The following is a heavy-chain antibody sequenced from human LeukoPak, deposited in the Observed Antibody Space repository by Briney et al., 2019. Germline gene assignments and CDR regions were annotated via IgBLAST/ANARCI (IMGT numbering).Heavy chain of an antibody. CDR2: ISASGGST. CDR3: AKVMKGSERLTMVRGVIIKTAGLYYMDV. CDR1: GFTLSSYA. V-gene: IGHV3-23*01. D-gene: IGHD3-10*01. J-gene: IGHJ6*03. Sequence: PGGSLRLSCAASGFTLSSYAMSWVRQAPGKGLEWVSSISASGGSTNYADSVKGRFTISGDNSKNTVYLQMNSLRAEDTAVYYCAKVMKGSERLTMVRGVIIKTAGLYYMDVWGKGTTVTVSS.